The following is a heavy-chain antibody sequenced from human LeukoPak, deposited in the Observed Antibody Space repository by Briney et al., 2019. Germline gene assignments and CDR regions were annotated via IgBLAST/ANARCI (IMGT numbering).Heavy chain of an antibody. J-gene: IGHJ4*02. CDR1: GFTFSNYW. D-gene: IGHD6-19*01. V-gene: IGHV3-74*01. CDR3: ARSGGYSSGWTIFDY. CDR2: IKSDGSHT. Sequence: GGSLRLSCAASGFTFSNYWMHWVRQAPGKGLVWVSHIKSDGSHTNYADSVRGRFTISRDNAKNTLYLQMNSLRAEDTAVYYCARSGGYSSGWTIFDYWGQGTLVTVSS.